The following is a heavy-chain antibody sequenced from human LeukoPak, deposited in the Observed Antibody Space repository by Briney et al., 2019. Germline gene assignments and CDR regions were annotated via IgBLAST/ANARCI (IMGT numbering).Heavy chain of an antibody. CDR2: IYHSGNT. D-gene: IGHD6-13*01. V-gene: IGHV4-38-2*02. Sequence: PSETLSLTCTVSGYSISNGYYWAWIRQPPGQGLEWIGNIYHSGNTYYNPSLKSRVTISVDTSKNQFSLNLNSVTAADTAVYYCARAYSSSWYFNWFDPWGQGTLVTVSS. J-gene: IGHJ5*02. CDR3: ARAYSSSWYFNWFDP. CDR1: GYSISNGYY.